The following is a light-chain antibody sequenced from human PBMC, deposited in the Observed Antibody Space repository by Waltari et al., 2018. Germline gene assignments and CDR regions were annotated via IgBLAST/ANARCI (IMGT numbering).Light chain of an antibody. CDR3: QQYGSSPRT. J-gene: IGKJ1*01. CDR1: QTVNSN. V-gene: IGKV3-15*01. CDR2: GAS. Sequence: EIVMTQSPDTLSVSPGERATLSCTASQTVNSNLAWYQQKPGKAPRLLIYGASTRATYIPARFSGSGSGTEFTLTISRLEPEDSAVYYCQQYGSSPRTFGQGTKVEIK.